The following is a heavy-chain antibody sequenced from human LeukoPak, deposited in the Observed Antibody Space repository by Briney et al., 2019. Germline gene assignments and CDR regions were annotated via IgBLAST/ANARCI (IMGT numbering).Heavy chain of an antibody. CDR1: GGSIRSND. CDR2: MSTSGSA. V-gene: IGHV4-4*07. CDR3: ARVGDDY. Sequence: SETLSLTCSVSGGSIRSNDWSCIRQPAGKGLEWIGRMSTSGSANYNPSLKSRVTLSVDSSKNQFSLRLSSVTAADTAVYYCARVGDDYWGQGTLVTVSS. J-gene: IGHJ4*02. D-gene: IGHD4-17*01.